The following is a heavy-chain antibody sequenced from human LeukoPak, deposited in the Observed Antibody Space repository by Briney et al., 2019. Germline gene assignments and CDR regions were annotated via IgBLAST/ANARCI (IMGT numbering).Heavy chain of an antibody. V-gene: IGHV3-7*01. Sequence: GGSLRLSCAASGFTFSNAWMSWVRQAPGKGLEWVANIKEDGSEKYYVDSVKGRFTISRDNTKNSLYLQMNSLRAEDTAVYYCARGRDGGRPYDYWGQGTLVTVSS. CDR2: IKEDGSEK. CDR3: ARGRDGGRPYDY. CDR1: GFTFSNAW. J-gene: IGHJ4*02. D-gene: IGHD4-23*01.